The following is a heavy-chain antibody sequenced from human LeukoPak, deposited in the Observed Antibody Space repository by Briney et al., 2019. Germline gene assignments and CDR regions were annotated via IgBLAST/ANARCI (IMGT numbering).Heavy chain of an antibody. V-gene: IGHV1-24*01. CDR2: FDPEGGET. D-gene: IGHD2-8*01. CDR3: ATARRPYCTNGVCYPPYYYYMDV. J-gene: IGHJ6*03. Sequence: EASVKVSCKVSGYTLTELSMHWVRQAPGKGLEWMGGFDPEGGETIYAQKFQGRVTMTEDTSTDTAYMELSSLRSEDTAVYYCATARRPYCTNGVCYPPYYYYMDVWGKGTTVTVSS. CDR1: GYTLTELS.